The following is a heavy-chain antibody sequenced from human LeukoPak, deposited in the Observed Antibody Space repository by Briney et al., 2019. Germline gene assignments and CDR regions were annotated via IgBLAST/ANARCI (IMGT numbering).Heavy chain of an antibody. V-gene: IGHV4-34*01. Sequence: SETLSLTCAVYGGPFSGYYWSWIRQPPGKGLEWIGEIHHSGSTNYNPSRKSRVTISEDTSKIQFSLKLSSVTAADTAVYYCARGFWSCYRYYYYYMDVWGKGTTVTVSS. CDR2: IHHSGST. D-gene: IGHD3-3*01. J-gene: IGHJ6*03. CDR1: GGPFSGYY. CDR3: ARGFWSCYRYYYYYMDV.